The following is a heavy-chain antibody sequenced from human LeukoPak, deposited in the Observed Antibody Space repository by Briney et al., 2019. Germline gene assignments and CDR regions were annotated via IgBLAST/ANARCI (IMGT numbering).Heavy chain of an antibody. CDR2: ISGSGGST. J-gene: IGHJ4*02. D-gene: IGHD1-26*01. CDR3: TMGGQPYYFDY. Sequence: GGSLRLSCAASEFTFSSSAMSWVHQAPGKGLEWVSGISGSGGSTYYADSVKGRFTISRDNSKNTLYLQMNSLRAEDTAVYYCTMGGQPYYFDYWGQGTLVTVSS. CDR1: EFTFSSSA. V-gene: IGHV3-23*01.